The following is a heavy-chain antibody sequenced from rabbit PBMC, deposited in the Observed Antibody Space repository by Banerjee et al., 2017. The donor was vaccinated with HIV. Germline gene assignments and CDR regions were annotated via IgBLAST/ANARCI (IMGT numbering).Heavy chain of an antibody. J-gene: IGHJ4*01. CDR1: GFSFSSSYW. Sequence: QSLEESGGDLVKPGASLTLTCTASGFSFSSSYWICWVRQAPGKGLEWIGCVYAGSSGSTYYASWAKGRFTLSKTSSTTVTLQMTSLTAADTATYFCARGIYSHAFTLWGQGTLVTVS. D-gene: IGHD4-1*01. CDR3: ARGIYSHAFTL. CDR2: VYAGSSGST. V-gene: IGHV1S40*01.